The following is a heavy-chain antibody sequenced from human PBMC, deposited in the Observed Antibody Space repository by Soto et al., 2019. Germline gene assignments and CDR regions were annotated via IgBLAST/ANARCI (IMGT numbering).Heavy chain of an antibody. Sequence: ASVKVSCKASGYTFSTYAMHWVRQAPGQGLEWMGWINPNSGGTNYAQKFQGWVTMTRDTSISTAYMELSRLRSDDTAVYYCAVSWGDYYGMDVWGQGTTVTVSS. CDR3: AVSWGDYYGMDV. D-gene: IGHD3-16*01. CDR1: GYTFSTYA. V-gene: IGHV1-2*04. CDR2: INPNSGGT. J-gene: IGHJ6*02.